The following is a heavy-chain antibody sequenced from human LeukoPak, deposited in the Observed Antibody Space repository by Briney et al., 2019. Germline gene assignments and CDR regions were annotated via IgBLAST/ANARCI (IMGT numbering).Heavy chain of an antibody. CDR1: GGSISSYY. J-gene: IGHJ4*02. CDR2: IYTSGST. D-gene: IGHD3-9*01. Sequence: SETLSLTCTVSGGSISSYYWSWIRQPAGKGLEWIGRIYTSGSTNYNPSLKSRVTMTVDTSKTKFPLKLSSVTAAATAVYYCARARRSISSLDYWGQGTLVTVSS. CDR3: ARARRSISSLDY. V-gene: IGHV4-4*07.